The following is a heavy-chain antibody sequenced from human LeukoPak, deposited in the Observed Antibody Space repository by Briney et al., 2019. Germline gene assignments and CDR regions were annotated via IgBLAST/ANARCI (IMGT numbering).Heavy chain of an antibody. CDR3: ARSAGSGSYPFDY. CDR1: GFTFSSYE. V-gene: IGHV3-48*03. D-gene: IGHD1-26*01. Sequence: GGSLRLSCAASGFTFSSYEMNWVRQAPGKGLEWVSYISSSGSTIYYADSVKGRFTVSRDNAKNSLYLQMNSLRDEDTAVYYCARSAGSGSYPFDYWGQGTLVTVSS. CDR2: ISSSGSTI. J-gene: IGHJ4*02.